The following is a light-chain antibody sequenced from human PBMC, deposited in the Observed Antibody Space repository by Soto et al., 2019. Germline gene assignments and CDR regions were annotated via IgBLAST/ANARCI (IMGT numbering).Light chain of an antibody. CDR2: GAG. CDR1: QSVSSN. CDR3: QQYNNWPRT. V-gene: IGKV3-15*01. J-gene: IGKJ1*01. Sequence: EIVLTHSPGTLSLSPGERAALSGSASQSVSSNYLAWYQQKPGQAPRLLIYGAGTRATGIPARFSGSGSGTEFTLTISSLQSEDFAVYYCQQYNNWPRTFGQGTKVDIK.